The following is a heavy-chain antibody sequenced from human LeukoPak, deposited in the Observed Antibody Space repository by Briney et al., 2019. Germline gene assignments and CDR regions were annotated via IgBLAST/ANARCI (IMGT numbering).Heavy chain of an antibody. CDR1: GFTFSNYA. J-gene: IGHJ3*02. Sequence: GGSLRLSCAASGFTFSNYAMHWVRQAPGKGLEYVSAISSNGGSTYYANSVKGRFTISRDNSKNTLYLQMGSLRAEDMAVYYCASREVGAGGAFDIWGQGTMVTVSS. V-gene: IGHV3-64*01. D-gene: IGHD1-26*01. CDR2: ISSNGGST. CDR3: ASREVGAGGAFDI.